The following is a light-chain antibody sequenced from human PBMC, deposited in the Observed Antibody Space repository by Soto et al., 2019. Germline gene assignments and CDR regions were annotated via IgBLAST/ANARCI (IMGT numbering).Light chain of an antibody. Sequence: QSALTQPASVSGSPGQSITISCTGTSSDVGGYNYVSWYQQHPGKAPKLIICDVTDRPSGVSNRFSGSKSGNAASLTISGLQAEGEADYYCSSFTTTTTYVFGTGTKLTVL. J-gene: IGLJ1*01. CDR2: DVT. CDR1: SSDVGGYNY. CDR3: SSFTTTTTYV. V-gene: IGLV2-14*01.